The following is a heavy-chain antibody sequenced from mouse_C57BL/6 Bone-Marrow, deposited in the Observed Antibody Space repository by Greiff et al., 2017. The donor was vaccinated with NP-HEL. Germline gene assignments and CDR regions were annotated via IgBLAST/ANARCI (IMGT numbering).Heavy chain of an antibody. Sequence: EVQLQQSGPGLAKPSQTLSLPCSVTGYSITSDYWNWIRKFPGNKLEYMGYISYSGSTYYNPSLKSRISITRDTSKNQYYLQLNSVTTEDTATYYCARCVYYDYDVGAMDYWGQGTSVTVSS. V-gene: IGHV3-8*01. CDR3: ARCVYYDYDVGAMDY. CDR1: GYSITSDY. J-gene: IGHJ4*01. CDR2: ISYSGST. D-gene: IGHD2-4*01.